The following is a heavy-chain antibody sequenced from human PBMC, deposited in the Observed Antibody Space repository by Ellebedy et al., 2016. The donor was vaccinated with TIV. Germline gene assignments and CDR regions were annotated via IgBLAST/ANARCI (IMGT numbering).Heavy chain of an antibody. V-gene: IGHV4-59*01. Sequence: MPGGSLRLSCSVSGGSIRSSYWSWIRQSPGKGLEWIGYIYDSGRTNYNPSLTSLVTISVDTSKNQFSLKLSSVTAADTAVYYCARATSFDSWGQGTLVTVSS. D-gene: IGHD1-1*01. J-gene: IGHJ4*02. CDR2: IYDSGRT. CDR3: ARATSFDS. CDR1: GGSIRSSY.